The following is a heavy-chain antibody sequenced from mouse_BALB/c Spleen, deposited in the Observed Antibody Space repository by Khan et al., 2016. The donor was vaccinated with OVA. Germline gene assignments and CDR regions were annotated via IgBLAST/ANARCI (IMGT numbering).Heavy chain of an antibody. V-gene: IGHV1-77*01. CDR2: ISPGSGDT. Sequence: QVRLQQSGAELARPGASVKLSCKASGYTFTDYYINWVKQRTGQGLEWIGEISPGSGDTYYYERFKGKATLTVDKSSSTAYMQLSSLTSEASAVYFCARRNYFGYTFAYWGQGTLVTVSA. CDR3: ARRNYFGYTFAY. CDR1: GYTFTDYY. J-gene: IGHJ3*01. D-gene: IGHD1-2*01.